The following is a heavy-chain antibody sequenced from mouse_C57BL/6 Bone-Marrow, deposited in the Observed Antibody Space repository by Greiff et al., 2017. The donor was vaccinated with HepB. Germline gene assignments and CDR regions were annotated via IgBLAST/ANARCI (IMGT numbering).Heavy chain of an antibody. V-gene: IGHV1-82*01. Sequence: QVQLQQSGPELVKPGASVKISCKASGYAFSSSWMNWVKQRPGKGLEWIGRIYPGAGDTNYNGKFKGKATLTADKSSSTAYMQLSSLTSEDSAVYYCARSYYYGSSYVGVWFAYWGQGTLVTVSA. D-gene: IGHD1-1*01. J-gene: IGHJ3*01. CDR2: IYPGAGDT. CDR1: GYAFSSSW. CDR3: ARSYYYGSSYVGVWFAY.